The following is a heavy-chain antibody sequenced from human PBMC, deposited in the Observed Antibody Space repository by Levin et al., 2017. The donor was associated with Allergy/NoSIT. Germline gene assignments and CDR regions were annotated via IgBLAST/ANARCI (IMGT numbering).Heavy chain of an antibody. CDR1: GYTFTGYY. J-gene: IGHJ3*02. Sequence: GASVKVSCNASGYTFTGYYIHWVRQTPGQGLEWMGWTNPKTGGTKYAQKFQGWVTMTRDTSISTVYMELRRLKADDTAVYYCARDRGEGGNSGAFEIWGQGTMVTVSS. D-gene: IGHD1-26*01. CDR2: TNPKTGGT. CDR3: ARDRGEGGNSGAFEI. V-gene: IGHV1-2*04.